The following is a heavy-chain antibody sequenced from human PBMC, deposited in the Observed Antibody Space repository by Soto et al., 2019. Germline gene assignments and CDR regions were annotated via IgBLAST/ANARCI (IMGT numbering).Heavy chain of an antibody. CDR1: GGSISSGGYY. CDR2: IYYSGST. D-gene: IGHD3-16*01. J-gene: IGHJ4*02. Sequence: QVQLQESGPGLVKPSQTLSLTCTVSGGSISSGGYYWSWIRQHPGKGLEWIGYIYYSGSTYYNPSLKSRVTTTVDTSKNQFALKISYVTAADTAVYYCARDEEGTTAIGGWGQGTLVTVSS. CDR3: ARDEEGTTAIGG. V-gene: IGHV4-31*03.